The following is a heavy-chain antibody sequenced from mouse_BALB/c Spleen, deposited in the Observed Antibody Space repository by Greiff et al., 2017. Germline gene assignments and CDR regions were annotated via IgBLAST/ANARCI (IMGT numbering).Heavy chain of an antibody. CDR1: GYTFTNYW. V-gene: IGHV1-63*02. D-gene: IGHD1-1*01. CDR2: IYPGGGYT. CDR3: ARHGSSYSWFAY. Sequence: QVQLKESGAELVRPGTSVKISCKASGYTFTNYWLGWVKQRPGHGLEWIGDIYPGGGYTNYNEKFKGKATLTADTSSSTAYMQLSSLTSEDSAVYFCARHGSSYSWFAYWGQGTLVTVSA. J-gene: IGHJ3*01.